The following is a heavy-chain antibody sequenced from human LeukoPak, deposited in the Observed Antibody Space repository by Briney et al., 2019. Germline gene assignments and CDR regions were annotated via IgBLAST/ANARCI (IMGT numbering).Heavy chain of an antibody. CDR2: INPNSGGT. CDR1: GYTFTDSY. V-gene: IGHV1-2*02. D-gene: IGHD2-21*02. Sequence: ASVTVSCKASGYTFTDSYLHWVRQAPGQGLEWMGWINPNSGGTNYAQKFQARVTMTRDTSISTAYMEVSRLRSDDTAVYYCARAYCGGDCYTDSDIWGQGTMVTVSS. CDR3: ARAYCGGDCYTDSDI. J-gene: IGHJ3*02.